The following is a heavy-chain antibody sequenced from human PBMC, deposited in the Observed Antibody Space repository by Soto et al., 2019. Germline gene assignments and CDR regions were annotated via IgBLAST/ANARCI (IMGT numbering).Heavy chain of an antibody. V-gene: IGHV3-30-3*01. CDR2: ISYDGSNK. CDR1: GFTFSSYA. CDR3: ARAYVDTAMVESFDY. D-gene: IGHD5-18*01. J-gene: IGHJ4*02. Sequence: GGSLRLSCAASGFTFSSYAMHWVRQAPGKGLEWVAVISYDGSNKYYADSVKGRFTISRDNSKNTLYLQMNSLRAEDTAVYYCARAYVDTAMVESFDYWGQGTLVTVSS.